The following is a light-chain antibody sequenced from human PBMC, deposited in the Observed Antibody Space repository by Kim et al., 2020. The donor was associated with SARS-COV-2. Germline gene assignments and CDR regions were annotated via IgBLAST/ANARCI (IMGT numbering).Light chain of an antibody. CDR1: QSFLYSSNNQNS. Sequence: RATINCKSSQSFLYSSNNQNSLAWYQQKPGQPPKLLIYWASTREYGVPDRFSGSGSGTDFTLTISSLQAEDVAVYYCQQYYSTPYTFGQGTKLEI. V-gene: IGKV4-1*01. CDR3: QQYYSTPYT. J-gene: IGKJ2*01. CDR2: WAS.